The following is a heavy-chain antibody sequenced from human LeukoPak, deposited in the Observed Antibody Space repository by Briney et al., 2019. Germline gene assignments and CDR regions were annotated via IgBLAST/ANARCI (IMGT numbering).Heavy chain of an antibody. CDR3: ARAFYYYDSSGYYGPYYYYGMDV. CDR1: GYTFTSYD. J-gene: IGHJ6*02. V-gene: IGHV1-8*01. CDR2: MNPNSGNT. D-gene: IGHD3-22*01. Sequence: ASVKVSCKASGYTFTSYDINWVRQATGRGLEWMGWMNPNSGNTGYAQKFQGRVTMTRNTSISTAYMELSSLRSEDTAVYYCARAFYYYDSSGYYGPYYYYGMDVWGQGTTVTVSS.